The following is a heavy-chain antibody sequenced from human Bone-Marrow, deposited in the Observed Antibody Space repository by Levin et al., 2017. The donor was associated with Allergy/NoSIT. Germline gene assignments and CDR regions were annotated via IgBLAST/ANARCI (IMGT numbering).Heavy chain of an antibody. Sequence: GESLKISCKASGYTFTNFAISWVRQAPGQGLEWMGWISVNSGNSKFADHLQGRVTLTRDTSTSTAFMELRSLRSDDTAVYYCARADTDYYDTSAHYYGYWGQGTLVIVSS. CDR2: ISVNSGNS. CDR3: ARADTDYYDTSAHYYGY. CDR1: GYTFTNFA. D-gene: IGHD3-22*01. J-gene: IGHJ4*02. V-gene: IGHV1-18*01.